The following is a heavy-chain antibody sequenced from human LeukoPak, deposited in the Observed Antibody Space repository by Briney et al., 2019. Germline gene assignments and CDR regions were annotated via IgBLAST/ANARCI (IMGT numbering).Heavy chain of an antibody. V-gene: IGHV3-33*06. Sequence: GRSLGLSCAASGFTFSSYGMHWVRQAPGKGLEWVAVIWYDGSNKYYAESVKGRFTISRDNSKNTLYLQMNSLRAEDTAVYYCAKGQAGDYVGVDYWGQGTLVTVSS. D-gene: IGHD4-17*01. CDR1: GFTFSSYG. J-gene: IGHJ4*02. CDR2: IWYDGSNK. CDR3: AKGQAGDYVGVDY.